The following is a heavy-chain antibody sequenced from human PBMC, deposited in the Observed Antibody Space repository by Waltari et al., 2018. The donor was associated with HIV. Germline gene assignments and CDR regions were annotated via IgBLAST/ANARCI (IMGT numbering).Heavy chain of an antibody. J-gene: IGHJ6*02. Sequence: LVQSGGGLVQPGGSLRLSCAASGFSFSDYWMHWVRQSPWKGLEWVSLIQSDAGDPTDADSVKGRFTVSRDNAKNTLFLEMSSLRVEDTAVYYCARDDYDFWSGPRRDKNYGMDVWGQGTAVTVSS. D-gene: IGHD3-3*01. CDR1: GFSFSDYW. CDR3: ARDDYDFWSGPRRDKNYGMDV. CDR2: IQSDAGDP. V-gene: IGHV3-74*01.